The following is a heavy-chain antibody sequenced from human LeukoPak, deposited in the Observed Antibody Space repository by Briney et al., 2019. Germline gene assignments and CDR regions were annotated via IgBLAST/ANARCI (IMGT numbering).Heavy chain of an antibody. CDR1: GFTFSTYW. J-gene: IGHJ4*02. Sequence: GGSLRLSCAASGFTFSTYWMAWVRQAPGKGLEWVANIKGDDSARHQADSVKGRFTISRDNAQNSVYLQRSSLRGEDTAIYYCARDVVGSLDYWGQGTLVTVSS. CDR3: ARDVVGSLDY. CDR2: IKGDDSAR. D-gene: IGHD1-26*01. V-gene: IGHV3-7*01.